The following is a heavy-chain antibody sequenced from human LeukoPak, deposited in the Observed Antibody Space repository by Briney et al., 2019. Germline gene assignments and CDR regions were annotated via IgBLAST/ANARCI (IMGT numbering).Heavy chain of an antibody. CDR3: ARRIAVAGGVIYFDY. V-gene: IGHV3-7*01. Sequence: GGSLRLSCAASGFTFTTHWMSWVRQAPGKGLEWVANIKPDGSAKYYVDSVKGRFTVSRDNAKNSLYLQLNSLRAEDTAVYYCARRIAVAGGVIYFDYWGQGTLVTVSS. J-gene: IGHJ4*02. D-gene: IGHD6-19*01. CDR2: IKPDGSAK. CDR1: GFTFTTHW.